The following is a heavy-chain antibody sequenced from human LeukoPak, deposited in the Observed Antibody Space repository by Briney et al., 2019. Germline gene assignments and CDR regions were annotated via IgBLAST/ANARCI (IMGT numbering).Heavy chain of an antibody. CDR1: VYTLSSYG. Sequence: GASVNVSCKASVYTLSSYGINGVRQAPGQGREGMGWISAYNGNTNFAQKVQGRVTITTDTSTSTVYMEMRSLRSDDTAVYYCAREGFTYYYDSSGYYYSFDYWGQGTLVTVSS. J-gene: IGHJ4*02. D-gene: IGHD3-22*01. CDR2: ISAYNGNT. V-gene: IGHV1-18*01. CDR3: AREGFTYYYDSSGYYYSFDY.